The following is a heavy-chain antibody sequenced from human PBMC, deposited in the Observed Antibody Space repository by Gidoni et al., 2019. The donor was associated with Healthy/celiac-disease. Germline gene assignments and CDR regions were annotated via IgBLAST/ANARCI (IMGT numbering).Heavy chain of an antibody. Sequence: DGSNKYYADSVKGRLTISRDNSKNTLYLQMNSLRAEDTAVYYCARDFYCSSTSCYGGEYYFDYWGQGTLVTVSS. J-gene: IGHJ4*02. CDR3: ARDFYCSSTSCYGGEYYFDY. D-gene: IGHD2-2*01. V-gene: IGHV3-30-3*01. CDR2: DGSNK.